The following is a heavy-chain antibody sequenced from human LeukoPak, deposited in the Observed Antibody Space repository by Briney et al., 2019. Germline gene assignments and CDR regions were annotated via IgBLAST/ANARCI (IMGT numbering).Heavy chain of an antibody. D-gene: IGHD1-1*01. CDR1: VGTFSSYA. CDR2: IIPILGTA. V-gene: IGHV1-69*05. CDR3: SRAGEGPSVVMWNHRLFDI. Sequence: SSVKVSCKACVGTFSSYAIRWVRQPPAQGVEWMGGIIPILGTANYVQKFQGRVTLTTDEPPSTAYMELSSLRSEGTAVYFCSRAGEGPSVVMWNHRLFDIWGQGTMVTVSS. J-gene: IGHJ3*02.